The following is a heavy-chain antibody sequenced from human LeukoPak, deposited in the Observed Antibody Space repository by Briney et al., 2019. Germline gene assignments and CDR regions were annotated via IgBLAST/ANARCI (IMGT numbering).Heavy chain of an antibody. J-gene: IGHJ4*02. Sequence: SGTLSLTCAVSGGSISSSNWWSWVRQPPGKGLEWIGEIYHSGSTNYNPSLKSRVTISVDKSKNQFSLKLSSVTAADTAVYYCARDSGRDYYDSSGSFDYWGQGTLVTVSS. D-gene: IGHD3-22*01. V-gene: IGHV4-4*02. CDR1: GGSISSSNW. CDR3: ARDSGRDYYDSSGSFDY. CDR2: IYHSGST.